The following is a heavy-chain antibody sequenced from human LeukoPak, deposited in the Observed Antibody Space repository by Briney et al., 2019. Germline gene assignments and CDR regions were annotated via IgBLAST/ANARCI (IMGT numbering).Heavy chain of an antibody. CDR2: IVPKSGGT. J-gene: IGHJ4*02. Sequence: ASVKVSCKASGYTFTGYYLHWVRQAPGQGLEWVGRIVPKSGGTIYAQKFQGRVTMTRDTSISTAYMEFSSLTSDDTAVYFCARDSRVSADYWGQGTLVTVSS. CDR1: GYTFTGYY. CDR3: ARDSRVSADY. D-gene: IGHD2-8*01. V-gene: IGHV1-2*06.